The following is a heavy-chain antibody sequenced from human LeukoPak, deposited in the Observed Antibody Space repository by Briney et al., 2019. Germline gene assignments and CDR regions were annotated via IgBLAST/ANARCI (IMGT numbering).Heavy chain of an antibody. D-gene: IGHD6-19*01. V-gene: IGHV1-69*04. CDR3: AREAAVAPFDY. Sequence: SVKVSCKASGGTFSSYAISWVRQAPGQGLEWMGRIIPILGIANYAQKFQGRVTITADKSTSTAYMELSSLRSEDTAVYYCAREAAVAPFDYWGQGTLVTVSS. J-gene: IGHJ4*02. CDR1: GGTFSSYA. CDR2: IIPILGIA.